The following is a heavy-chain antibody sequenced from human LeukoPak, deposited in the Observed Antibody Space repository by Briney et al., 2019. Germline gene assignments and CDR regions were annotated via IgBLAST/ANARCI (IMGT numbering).Heavy chain of an antibody. CDR2: ITYSGSI. CDR1: GGSFSGKY. Sequence: SETLSLTCAVSGGSFSGKYWTWIRQPPGKGLEWIGEITYSGSIYYNPSLKSRVAISVDTSKNQFSLKLNSVTAADTAVYYCARDLMTWGQGTLVTVSS. V-gene: IGHV4-34*01. CDR3: ARDLMT. J-gene: IGHJ4*02.